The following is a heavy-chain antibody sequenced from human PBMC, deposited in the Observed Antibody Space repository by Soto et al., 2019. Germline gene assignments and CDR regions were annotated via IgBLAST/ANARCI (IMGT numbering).Heavy chain of an antibody. V-gene: IGHV1-46*01. Sequence: ASVKVTSKASGFTFTSKYIHWVRQAPGQGLEWLGIINPSDSTSYTQKFQGRVTITADESTSTAYMELSSLRSEDTAVYYCARAPHPDAAGEYYYYGMDVWGQGTTVTVSS. J-gene: IGHJ6*02. CDR1: GFTFTSKY. D-gene: IGHD6-19*01. CDR2: INPSDST. CDR3: ARAPHPDAAGEYYYYGMDV.